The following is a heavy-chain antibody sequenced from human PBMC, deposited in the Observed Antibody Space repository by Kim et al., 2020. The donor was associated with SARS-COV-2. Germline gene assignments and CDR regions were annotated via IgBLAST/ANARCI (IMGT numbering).Heavy chain of an antibody. CDR1: GGSFSGYY. D-gene: IGHD3-9*01. V-gene: IGHV4-34*01. CDR3: ARGRQNYDILTGYYKGWFDP. J-gene: IGHJ5*02. Sequence: SETLSLTCAVYGGSFSGYYWSWIRQPPGKGLEWIGEINHSGSTNYNPSLKSRVTISVDTSKNQFSLKLSSVTAADTAVYYCARGRQNYDILTGYYKGWFDPWGQGTLVTVSS. CDR2: INHSGST.